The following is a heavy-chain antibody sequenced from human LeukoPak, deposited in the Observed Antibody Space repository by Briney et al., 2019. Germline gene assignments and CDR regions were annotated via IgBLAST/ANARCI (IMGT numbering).Heavy chain of an antibody. V-gene: IGHV1-2*02. CDR3: AITYYYDSSGYYY. CDR2: INPNSGGT. J-gene: IGHJ4*02. CDR1: GYTFTGYY. Sequence: ASVKVSCKASGYTFTGYYMHWVRQAPGQWLEWMGWINPNSGGTNYAQKFQGRVTMTRDTSISTAYMELSRLRSDDTAVYYCAITYYYDSSGYYYWGQGTLVTVSS. D-gene: IGHD3-22*01.